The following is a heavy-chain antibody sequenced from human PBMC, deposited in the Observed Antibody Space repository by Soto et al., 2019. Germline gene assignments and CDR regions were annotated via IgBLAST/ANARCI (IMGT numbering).Heavy chain of an antibody. CDR2: IYYSGST. V-gene: IGHV4-39*01. CDR1: GGSISRSTYY. J-gene: IGHJ5*02. D-gene: IGHD2-2*02. Sequence: KTSETLSLTCTVSGGSISRSTYYWGWIRQPPGKGLEWIGSIYYSGSTYYRPSLKSRVTISVDTSKNQFSLKLSSVTAADTAVYYCARQAPAAIRLGWFDPWGQGTLVTVS. CDR3: ARQAPAAIRLGWFDP.